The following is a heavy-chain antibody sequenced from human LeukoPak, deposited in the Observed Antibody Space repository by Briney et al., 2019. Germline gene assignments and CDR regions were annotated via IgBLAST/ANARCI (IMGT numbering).Heavy chain of an antibody. CDR2: IISSSSYI. Sequence: PGGSLRLSCAASGFTFSSYSMNWVRQAPGKGLEWVSSIISSSSYIYYADSVKGRFTISRDNAKNSLYLQMNSLRAEDTAVYYCARDLIAAAGTNLVPGWFDPWGQGTLVTVSS. J-gene: IGHJ5*02. V-gene: IGHV3-21*01. CDR3: ARDLIAAAGTNLVPGWFDP. CDR1: GFTFSSYS. D-gene: IGHD6-13*01.